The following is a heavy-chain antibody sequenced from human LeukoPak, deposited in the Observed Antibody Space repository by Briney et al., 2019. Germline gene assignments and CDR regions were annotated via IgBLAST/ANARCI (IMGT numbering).Heavy chain of an antibody. D-gene: IGHD1-26*01. J-gene: IGHJ6*03. CDR3: ARDPYSGSYGADYYYYMDV. V-gene: IGHV3-7*01. CDR1: GFTFSSNW. Sequence: GGSLRLSCAASGFTFSSNWMSWVRQAPGKGLEGLANIKQDGSEKYYVDSVKGRFTISRDNAKSSLYLKMNSLRAEDTDVYYCARDPYSGSYGADYYYYMDVWGKGTTVTISS. CDR2: IKQDGSEK.